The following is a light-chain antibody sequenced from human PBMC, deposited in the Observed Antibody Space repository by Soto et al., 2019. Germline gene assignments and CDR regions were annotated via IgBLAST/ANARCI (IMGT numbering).Light chain of an antibody. J-gene: IGLJ3*02. CDR2: DNN. V-gene: IGLV1-51*01. CDR3: GTWDSSLSAVV. Sequence: SVLTQPPSVSAAPGQKVTISCSGSSSNIGNNYVSWYQQLPGTAPKVLIYDNNKRPSGIPDRFSGSKSGTSATLGITGLQTGDEGDYYCGTWDSSLSAVVFGGGTKLTVL. CDR1: SSNIGNNY.